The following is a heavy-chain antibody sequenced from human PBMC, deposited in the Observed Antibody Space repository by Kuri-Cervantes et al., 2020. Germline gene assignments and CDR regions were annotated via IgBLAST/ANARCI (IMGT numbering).Heavy chain of an antibody. CDR3: AKADYCSSTSYYLDYFDY. Sequence: GGSLRLSCAASGFTFSSYAMSWVRQAPGKGLEWVSAISGSGGSTYYADSVKGRFTISRYNAKNTLYLQMNSLRAEDTAVYYCAKADYCSSTSYYLDYFDYWGQGTLVTVSS. D-gene: IGHD2-2*01. J-gene: IGHJ4*02. CDR2: ISGSGGST. V-gene: IGHV3-23*01. CDR1: GFTFSSYA.